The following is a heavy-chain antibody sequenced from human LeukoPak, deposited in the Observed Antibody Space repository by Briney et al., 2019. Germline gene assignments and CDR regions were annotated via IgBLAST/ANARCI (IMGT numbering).Heavy chain of an antibody. D-gene: IGHD3-22*01. Sequence: PGGSLTLSCAVSGFTFSSYTMNWVRQAPGKGLEWVSSISSSSSYIYYADSVKGRFTISRDNAKNSLYLQMNSLRAEDTAVYYCTTDGTTYYYDSSGYYRRGDYWGQGTLVTVSS. J-gene: IGHJ4*02. CDR1: GFTFSSYT. V-gene: IGHV3-21*06. CDR2: ISSSSSYI. CDR3: TTDGTTYYYDSSGYYRRGDY.